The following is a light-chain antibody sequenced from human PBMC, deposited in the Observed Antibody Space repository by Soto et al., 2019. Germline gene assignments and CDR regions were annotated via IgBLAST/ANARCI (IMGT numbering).Light chain of an antibody. CDR2: GAS. V-gene: IGKV3-20*01. CDR1: QSVSSSD. J-gene: IGKJ1*01. Sequence: EIVLTQAPGTLSLSPGDRATLSCRASQSVSSSDLAWYQQKVGQPPRLLIYGASSRATGIPDRFSGSGSGTDFTLTISRLEPEDFAVYYCQQYDNSPPRWTFGQGTKVEIK. CDR3: QQYDNSPPRWT.